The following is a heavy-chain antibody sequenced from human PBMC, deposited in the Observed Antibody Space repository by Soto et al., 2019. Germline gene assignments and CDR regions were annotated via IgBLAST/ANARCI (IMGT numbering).Heavy chain of an antibody. V-gene: IGHV3-48*01. CDR2: IGNTLDTI. CDR1: VFAFSGDT. CDR3: ARGDCSGGSCYGIDV. Sequence: GGSLRLSCAASVFAFSGDTMNWVRQAPGKGLEWVAYIGNTLDTIYYADSVKGRFIISRDDAMKSVFLHMSSLRGDDTAVYYCARGDCSGGSCYGIDVWGRGTTVTVSS. D-gene: IGHD2-15*01. J-gene: IGHJ6*02.